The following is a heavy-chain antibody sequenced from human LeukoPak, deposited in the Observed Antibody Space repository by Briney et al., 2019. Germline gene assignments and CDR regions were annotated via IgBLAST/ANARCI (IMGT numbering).Heavy chain of an antibody. CDR2: ISGSGGST. V-gene: IGHV3-23*01. Sequence: HTGGSLRLSCAASGFTFSSYAMSWVRQAPGKGLEWVSAISGSGGSTYYADSVKGRFTISRDNSKNTLYLQMNSLRAEDTAVYYCAKMDTAMVEYFDYWGQGTLVTVSS. D-gene: IGHD5-18*01. CDR3: AKMDTAMVEYFDY. CDR1: GFTFSSYA. J-gene: IGHJ4*02.